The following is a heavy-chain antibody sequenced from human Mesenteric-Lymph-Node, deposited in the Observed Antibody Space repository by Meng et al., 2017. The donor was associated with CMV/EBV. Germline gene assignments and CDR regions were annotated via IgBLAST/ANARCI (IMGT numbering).Heavy chain of an antibody. J-gene: IGHJ4*02. CDR2: IKQDGSEK. Sequence: GESLKISCVASGFTFSSYWMSWVRQAPGKGLEWVANIKQDGSEKYYVDSVKGRFTISRDNAENSLYLEMYSLRAEDTALYYCARTYSGYDFTPFDSWGQGTLVTVSS. CDR1: GFTFSSYW. CDR3: ARTYSGYDFTPFDS. V-gene: IGHV3-7*03. D-gene: IGHD5-12*01.